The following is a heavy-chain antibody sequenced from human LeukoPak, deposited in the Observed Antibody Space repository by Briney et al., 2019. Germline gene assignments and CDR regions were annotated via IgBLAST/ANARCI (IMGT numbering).Heavy chain of an antibody. CDR1: VFTFSSYS. V-gene: IGHV3-21*01. D-gene: IGHD6-19*01. CDR3: AREVPNLVAVPNDY. J-gene: IGHJ4*02. Sequence: GGSLRLSCAASVFTFSSYSMNWVRQAPGKGLEWVSSISSSSSYIYYADSVKGRFTISRDNAKNSLYLQMNSLRAEDTAVYYCAREVPNLVAVPNDYWGQGTLVTVSS. CDR2: ISSSSSYI.